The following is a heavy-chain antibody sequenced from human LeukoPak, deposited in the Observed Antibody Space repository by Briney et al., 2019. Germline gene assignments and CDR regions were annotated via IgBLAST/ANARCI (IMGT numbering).Heavy chain of an antibody. J-gene: IGHJ4*02. CDR1: GFTFTKNW. V-gene: IGHV3-48*04. CDR2: IGSSSSTTI. CDR3: ARLRGYSYGYADY. Sequence: GGSLRLSCAASGFTFTKNWMNWVRQAPGKGLEWVSYIGSSSSTTIYYADSVKGRFTISRDNAKNSLYLQMNSLRAEDTAVYYCARLRGYSYGYADYWGQGTLVTVSS. D-gene: IGHD5-18*01.